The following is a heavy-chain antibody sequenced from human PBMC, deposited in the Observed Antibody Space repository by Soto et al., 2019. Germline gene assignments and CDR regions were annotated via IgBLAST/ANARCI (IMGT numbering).Heavy chain of an antibody. CDR1: GYTFSDYY. D-gene: IGHD5-12*01. CDR2: INPNSGDT. V-gene: IGHV1-2*06. J-gene: IGHJ6*03. Sequence: QVRLVQSGAEVKKPGASVTVSCKASGYTFSDYYLHWVRQAPGQGPEWMGRINPNSGDTKFAQKFQGRVTMTRDTSVRTAFMELNWLKPDDTAVYYCARESGGATATLDYYYFHMDVWGQGTTVTVSS. CDR3: ARESGGATATLDYYYFHMDV.